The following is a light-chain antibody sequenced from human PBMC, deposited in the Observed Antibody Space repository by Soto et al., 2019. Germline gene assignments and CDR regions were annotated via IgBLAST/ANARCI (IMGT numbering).Light chain of an antibody. CDR2: HAS. V-gene: IGKV3-15*01. CDR3: QQYNNWPQT. J-gene: IGKJ1*01. Sequence: EIVMTQSPATLSVPPGGRATLSCRASQSVSSNLAWYQQKPGQSPRLLIYHASTRATGSPARFSGSGSGTEFTLTISSLQSEDFAVYYCQQYNNWPQTFGQGTKVDIK. CDR1: QSVSSN.